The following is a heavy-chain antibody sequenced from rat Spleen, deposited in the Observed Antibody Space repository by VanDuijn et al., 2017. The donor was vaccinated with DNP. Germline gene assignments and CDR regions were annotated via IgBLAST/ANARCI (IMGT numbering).Heavy chain of an antibody. Sequence: EVQLVESGGDLVQPGRSLKLSCVASGFTFNYYWMAWIRQVPGKGLEWVASITSSGGSTYYPDSVKGRFIISRDNARNTLYLQMNSLRSEDTATYFCARGSGTYYWYFDFWGPGTMVTVSS. D-gene: IGHD5-1*01. CDR2: ITSSGGST. CDR3: ARGSGTYYWYFDF. V-gene: IGHV5-31*01. J-gene: IGHJ1*01. CDR1: GFTFNYYW.